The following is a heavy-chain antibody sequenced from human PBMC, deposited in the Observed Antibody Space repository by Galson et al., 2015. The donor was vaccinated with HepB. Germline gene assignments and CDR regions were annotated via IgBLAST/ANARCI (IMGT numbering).Heavy chain of an antibody. J-gene: IGHJ3*02. D-gene: IGHD2-21*01. CDR1: GFTFSSYS. V-gene: IGHV3-48*02. CDR3: ARVHISPWAFDI. Sequence: SLRLSCAASGFTFSSYSMNWVRQAPGKGLEWVSYISSSSSTIYYADPVKGRFTISRDNAKNSLCLQMNSLRDEDTAVYYCARVHISPWAFDIWGQGTMVTVSS. CDR2: ISSSSSTI.